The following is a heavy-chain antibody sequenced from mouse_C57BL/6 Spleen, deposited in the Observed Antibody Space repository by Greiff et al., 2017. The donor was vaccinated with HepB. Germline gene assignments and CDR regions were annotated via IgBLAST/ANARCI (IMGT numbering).Heavy chain of an antibody. CDR3: AGRGTGFDY. CDR2: ISNGGGST. V-gene: IGHV5-12*01. D-gene: IGHD4-1*01. CDR1: GFTFSDYY. Sequence: DVKLVESGGGLVQPGGSLKLSCAASGFTFSDYYMYWVRQTPEKRLEWVAYISNGGGSTYYPDTVKGRFTISRYNAKNTLYLQMSRLNSEDTAMYYCAGRGTGFDYWGQGTTLTVSS. J-gene: IGHJ2*01.